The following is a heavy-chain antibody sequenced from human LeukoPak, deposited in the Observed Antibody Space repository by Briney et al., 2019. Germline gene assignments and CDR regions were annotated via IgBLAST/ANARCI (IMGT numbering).Heavy chain of an antibody. D-gene: IGHD6-13*01. CDR2: TSYDGSNE. J-gene: IGHJ4*02. V-gene: IGHV3-30*18. CDR1: GVTLSSYG. Sequence: GGSLRLSCTGSGVTLSSYGMHWVRQAPGKGLEGVAVTSYDGSNEYYADSVRGRFTISRDTSKNTVYLQMNSLTTEDTAVYYCAKDSSRWAFDYWGQGTLVTVSP. CDR3: AKDSSRWAFDY.